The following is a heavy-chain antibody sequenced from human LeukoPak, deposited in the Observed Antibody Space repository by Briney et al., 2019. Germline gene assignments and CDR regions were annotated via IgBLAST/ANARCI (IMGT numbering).Heavy chain of an antibody. J-gene: IGHJ3*02. Sequence: GGSLRLSCAASGFTFSSYGMHWVRQAPGKGLEWVAFIRYDGSNKYYADSVKGRFTISRDNSKNTLYLQMNSLRAEDTAVYYCARLGTYWDAFDIWGQGTMVTVSS. CDR1: GFTFSSYG. V-gene: IGHV3-30*02. CDR3: ARLGTYWDAFDI. CDR2: IRYDGSNK. D-gene: IGHD2-15*01.